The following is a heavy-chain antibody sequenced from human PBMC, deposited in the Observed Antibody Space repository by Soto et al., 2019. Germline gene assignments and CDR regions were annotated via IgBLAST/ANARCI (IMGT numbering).Heavy chain of an antibody. J-gene: IGHJ6*02. D-gene: IGHD3-10*01. CDR2: IYYSGST. CDR1: GGSISSYY. V-gene: IGHV4-59*01. Sequence: KTSETLSLTCTVSGGSISSYYWSWIRQPPGKGLEWIGYIYYSGSTNYNPSLKSRVTISVDTSKNQFSLKLSSVTAADTAVYYCARDMVVPGYYYYYYGMDVWGQGTTVTVSS. CDR3: ARDMVVPGYYYYYYGMDV.